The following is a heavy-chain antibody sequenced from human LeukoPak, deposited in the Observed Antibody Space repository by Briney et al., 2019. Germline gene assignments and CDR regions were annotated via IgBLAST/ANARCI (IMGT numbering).Heavy chain of an antibody. V-gene: IGHV3-53*01. D-gene: IGHD4/OR15-4a*01. Sequence: QPGGSLRLSCAASGFTFSNYWMHWVRQAPGKGLEWVSFIYSDNTHYSDSVKGRFTISRDNSKNTLYLQMNSLRAEDTAVYYCARRAGAYSHPYDYWGQGTLVTVSS. CDR3: ARRAGAYSHPYDY. J-gene: IGHJ4*02. CDR2: IYSDNT. CDR1: GFTFSNYW.